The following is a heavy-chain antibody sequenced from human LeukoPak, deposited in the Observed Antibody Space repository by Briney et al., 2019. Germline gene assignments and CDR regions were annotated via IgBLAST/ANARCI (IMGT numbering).Heavy chain of an antibody. CDR3: ARDKDDPWGIVVVTPDY. CDR1: GYTFTSYY. Sequence: GASVKVSCKASGYTFTSYYMHWVRQAPGQGLEWMGWMNPNSGNTGYAQRFQGRVTITRNTSISTAYMELSSLRSEDTAVYYCARDKDDPWGIVVVTPDYWGQGTLVTVSS. CDR2: MNPNSGNT. J-gene: IGHJ4*02. D-gene: IGHD3-22*01. V-gene: IGHV1-8*01.